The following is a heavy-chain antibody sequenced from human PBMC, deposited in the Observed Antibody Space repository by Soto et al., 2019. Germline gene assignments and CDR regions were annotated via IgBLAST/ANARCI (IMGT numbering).Heavy chain of an antibody. D-gene: IGHD1-26*01. J-gene: IGHJ4*02. CDR3: ARTYYFSAYFEY. CDR2: INHSGST. V-gene: IGHV4-34*01. CDR1: GGSFSGYY. Sequence: SETLSLTCAVYGGSFSGYYWSWIRQPPGKGLEWIGEINHSGSTNYNPSLKSRVTISVDTSKSQFSLKLSSVTAADTAVYYCARTYYFSAYFEYWGQGTLVTVSS.